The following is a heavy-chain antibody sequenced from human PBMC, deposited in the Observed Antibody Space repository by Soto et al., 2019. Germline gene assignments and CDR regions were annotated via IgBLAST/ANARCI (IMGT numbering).Heavy chain of an antibody. CDR3: AKDRPRRTSGYFFDY. V-gene: IGHV4-30-2*01. CDR1: GCSISSGGYS. CDR2: IYHSGST. J-gene: IGHJ4*02. D-gene: IGHD1-1*01. Sequence: SETLSLTCAFSGCSISSGGYSWSWIRQPPGKGLEWIGYIYHSGSTYYNPSLKSRVTISVDRSKNQVSLKLSSVTAADTAVYYCAKDRPRRTSGYFFDYWGQGTPVTVSS.